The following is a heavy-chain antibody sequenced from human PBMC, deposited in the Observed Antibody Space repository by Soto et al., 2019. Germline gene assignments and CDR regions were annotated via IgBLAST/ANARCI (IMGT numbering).Heavy chain of an antibody. V-gene: IGHV4-31*03. Sequence: SETLSLTCTVSGGSITSGYYYWSWIRQHPGKGLEWIGYTYYSGTTYYNPSLNSRVSISVDTSKNQFSLKLTSVTAADTAVYYCASGPGSGWYWFDPWGQGSLVTVSS. CDR2: TYYSGTT. D-gene: IGHD6-19*01. CDR3: ASGPGSGWYWFDP. CDR1: GGSITSGYYY. J-gene: IGHJ5*02.